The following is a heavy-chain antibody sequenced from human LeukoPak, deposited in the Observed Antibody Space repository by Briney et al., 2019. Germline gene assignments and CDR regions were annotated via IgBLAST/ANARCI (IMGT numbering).Heavy chain of an antibody. Sequence: GALRLSCAASGFTFSSYAMSWVRRAPGKGLEWVSAISGSGSSTYSADSVKGRFTISRDNSKNTLYLQMNGLRAEDTAVYYCAKAQHSSVWGYFDYWGQGTLVTVSS. V-gene: IGHV3-23*01. CDR3: AKAQHSSVWGYFDY. CDR1: GFTFSSYA. D-gene: IGHD6-25*01. J-gene: IGHJ4*02. CDR2: ISGSGSST.